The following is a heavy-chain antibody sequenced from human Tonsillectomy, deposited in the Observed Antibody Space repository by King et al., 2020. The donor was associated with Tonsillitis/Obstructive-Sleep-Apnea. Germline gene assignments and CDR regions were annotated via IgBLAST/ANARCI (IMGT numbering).Heavy chain of an antibody. CDR3: AMPIGLLPGPIDS. V-gene: IGHV3-21*01. CDR2: ISRTSAYI. CDR1: GFTFRDYT. Sequence: VQLVESGGGLVKPGGSLRLSCTASGFTFRDYTMGWVRQAPGKGLEWVSSISRTSAYIYDADSVMGRFTISRDNAKNSLYLQMTRLRAEDTAAYYCAMPIGLLPGPIDSWGQGTLVTVSS. J-gene: IGHJ4*02. D-gene: IGHD3-16*01.